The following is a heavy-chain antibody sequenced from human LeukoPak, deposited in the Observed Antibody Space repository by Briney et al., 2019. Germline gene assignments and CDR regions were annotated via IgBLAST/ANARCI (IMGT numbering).Heavy chain of an antibody. Sequence: ASVKVSCKASGYTFTSYGISWVRQAPGQGLEWMGWISAYNGNTNYAQKLQGRVTMTTGTSTSTAYMELRSLTSDDTAVYYCAREPGIGWAQDYWGQGTLVTVSS. CDR2: ISAYNGNT. V-gene: IGHV1-18*01. D-gene: IGHD6-19*01. CDR1: GYTFTSYG. J-gene: IGHJ4*02. CDR3: AREPGIGWAQDY.